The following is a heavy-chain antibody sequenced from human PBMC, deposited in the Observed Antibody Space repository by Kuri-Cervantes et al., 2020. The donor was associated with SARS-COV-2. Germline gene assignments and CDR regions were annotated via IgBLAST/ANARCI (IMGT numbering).Heavy chain of an antibody. V-gene: IGHV3-19*01. CDR1: GFTFSNSD. J-gene: IGHJ4*02. D-gene: IGHD6-13*01. CDR2: VSWNGSRT. CDR3: VRHKAAAGIVAPD. Sequence: GESLKFSCAASGFTFSNSDMNWVRQAPGKRLEWVSGVSWNGSRTHYADSVKGRFIISRDNSRNFLYQQMNSLRPEDMAVYYCVRHKAAAGIVAPDWGQGTLVTVSS.